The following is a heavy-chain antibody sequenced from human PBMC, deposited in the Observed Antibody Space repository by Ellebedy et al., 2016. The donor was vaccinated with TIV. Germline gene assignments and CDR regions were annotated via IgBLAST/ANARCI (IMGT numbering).Heavy chain of an antibody. D-gene: IGHD3-22*01. Sequence: SVKVSCKASGGTFRSFSSLPTSWVRQAPGQGLEWMGRIIPILGLVNYAQKFQGRVTITADKSTSTAYMELSSLRSEDTAVYYCARAESFYDSSGYGGGDSWGQGTLVTISS. CDR1: GGTFRSFSSLP. V-gene: IGHV1-69*04. J-gene: IGHJ4*02. CDR3: ARAESFYDSSGYGGGDS. CDR2: IIPILGLV.